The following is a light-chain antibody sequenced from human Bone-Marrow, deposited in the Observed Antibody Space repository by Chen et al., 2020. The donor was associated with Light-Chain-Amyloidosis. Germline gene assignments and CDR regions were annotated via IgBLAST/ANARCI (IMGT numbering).Light chain of an antibody. CDR3: QQSYSTLGIT. Sequence: DIQMTQSQSSLSASVGDRVTITCRASQRISSYLNWYQQKPGKAPKLLIYAASSLQSGVPSRFSGSGSGTDFTLTISSLQPEDFATYYCQQSYSTLGITFGQGTRLEIK. CDR2: AAS. CDR1: QRISSY. J-gene: IGKJ5*01. V-gene: IGKV1-39*01.